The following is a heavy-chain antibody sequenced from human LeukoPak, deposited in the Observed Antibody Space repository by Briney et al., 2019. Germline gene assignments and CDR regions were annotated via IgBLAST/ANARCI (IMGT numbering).Heavy chain of an antibody. Sequence: GASVKVSCKASGYTFTGYYMHWVRQAPGQGLEWMGWINPNSGGTNYAQKFQSRVTMTRDPSISTAYMELSRLSSDDTAVYYCARDHFDFWSGYSATYFDYWGQGTLVTVSS. CDR1: GYTFTGYY. CDR2: INPNSGGT. D-gene: IGHD3-3*01. J-gene: IGHJ4*02. CDR3: ARDHFDFWSGYSATYFDY. V-gene: IGHV1-2*02.